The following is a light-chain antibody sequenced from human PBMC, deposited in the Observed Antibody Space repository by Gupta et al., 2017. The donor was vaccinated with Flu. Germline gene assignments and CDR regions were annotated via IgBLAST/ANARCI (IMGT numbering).Light chain of an antibody. CDR1: KSVRSN. Sequence: SPATMSVSQGERATRSCRASKSVRSNFAWYQQKPGQAPRLLIYDASNRATGITDRFTGSGYGTEFTLTSSIRQSEDCALYYWQQYDNWHSFGGGTTVGIK. J-gene: IGKJ4*01. V-gene: IGKV3-15*01. CDR3: QQYDNWHS. CDR2: DAS.